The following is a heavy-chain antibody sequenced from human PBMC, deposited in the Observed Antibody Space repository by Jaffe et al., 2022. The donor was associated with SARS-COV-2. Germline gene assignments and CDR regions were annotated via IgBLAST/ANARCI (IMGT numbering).Heavy chain of an antibody. Sequence: QVQLVQSGAEVKKPGASVKVSCKASGYTFTSYGISWVRQAPGQGLEWMGWISAYNGNTNYAQKLQGRVTMTTDTSTSTAYMELRSLRSDDTAVYYCARDRRIRVTMVRGGAGVQVDIWGQGTMVTVSS. CDR2: ISAYNGNT. CDR1: GYTFTSYG. V-gene: IGHV1-18*01. J-gene: IGHJ3*02. CDR3: ARDRRIRVTMVRGGAGVQVDI. D-gene: IGHD3-10*01.